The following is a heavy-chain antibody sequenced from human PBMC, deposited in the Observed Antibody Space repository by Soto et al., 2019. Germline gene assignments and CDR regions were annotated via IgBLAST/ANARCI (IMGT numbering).Heavy chain of an antibody. CDR1: GGTFSSYA. D-gene: IGHD3-22*01. V-gene: IGHV1-69*06. CDR2: IIPIFGTA. Sequence: SVKVSCKASGGTFSSYAISWVRQAPGQGLEWMGGIIPIFGTANYAQKFQGRVTITADKSTSTAYMELSSLRSEDTAVYYCARARLATMIVLPPDAFDIWGQGAMVTVSS. J-gene: IGHJ3*02. CDR3: ARARLATMIVLPPDAFDI.